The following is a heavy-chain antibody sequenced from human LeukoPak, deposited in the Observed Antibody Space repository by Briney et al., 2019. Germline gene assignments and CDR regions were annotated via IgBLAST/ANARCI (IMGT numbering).Heavy chain of an antibody. CDR1: GGSISSSSYY. CDR2: IYSSGST. Sequence: TASETLSLTCTVSGGSISSSSYYWGWIRQPPGKGLEWIGSIYSSGSTYYNPSLKSRVTISVDTSKNQFSLNLSSVTAADTAVYYCAKTSSKWDHTYDYWGQGTLVTVSS. V-gene: IGHV4-39*07. D-gene: IGHD1-26*01. CDR3: AKTSSKWDHTYDY. J-gene: IGHJ4*02.